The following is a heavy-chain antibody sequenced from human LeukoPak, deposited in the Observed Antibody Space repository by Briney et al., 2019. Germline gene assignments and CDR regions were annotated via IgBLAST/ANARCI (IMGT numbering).Heavy chain of an antibody. Sequence: ASVKVSCKASGYTFTGYYMHRVRQAPGQGLEWTGRINPNSGGTNYAQKFQGRVTMTRDTSISTAYMELSRLRSDDTAVYYCARTRNYVANFDYWGQGTLVTVSS. V-gene: IGHV1-2*06. CDR3: ARTRNYVANFDY. CDR1: GYTFTGYY. D-gene: IGHD1-7*01. J-gene: IGHJ4*02. CDR2: INPNSGGT.